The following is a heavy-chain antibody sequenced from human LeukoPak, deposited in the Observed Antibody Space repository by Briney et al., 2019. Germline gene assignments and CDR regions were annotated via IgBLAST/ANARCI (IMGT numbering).Heavy chain of an antibody. J-gene: IGHJ6*02. CDR3: ARGVGGAITSYYYGMDV. Sequence: GGSLRLSCAASGFTFRSYWMHWVRQAPGKGLVWVSRIRSDGSTTAYADSVKGRFTISRDNAKNTLYLLINSLRVEDTAVYYCARGVGGAITSYYYGMDVWGQGTTVTVSS. D-gene: IGHD1-26*01. CDR1: GFTFRSYW. V-gene: IGHV3-74*01. CDR2: IRSDGSTT.